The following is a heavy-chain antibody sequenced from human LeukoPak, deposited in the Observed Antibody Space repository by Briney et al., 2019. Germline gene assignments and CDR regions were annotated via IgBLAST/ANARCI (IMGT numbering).Heavy chain of an antibody. Sequence: RAGGSLRLSCAASGFTFSSYSMNWVRQAPGKGLEWVSYISSSSSTIYYADSVKGRFTISRDNAKNSLYLQMNSLRAEDTAVYYCARGAYGDKWGQGTMVTVSS. CDR3: ARGAYGDK. J-gene: IGHJ4*02. CDR2: ISSSSSTI. CDR1: GFTFSSYS. D-gene: IGHD4-17*01. V-gene: IGHV3-48*01.